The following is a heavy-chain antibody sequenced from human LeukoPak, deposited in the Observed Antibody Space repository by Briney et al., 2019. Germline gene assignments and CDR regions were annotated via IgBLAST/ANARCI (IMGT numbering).Heavy chain of an antibody. CDR3: ARQGVYGSGSHYWFDP. V-gene: IGHV4-39*01. CDR2: IYYSGST. Sequence: PSETLSLTCTVSGGSISNSDYYWGWIRQPPGKGLEWIGSIYYSGSTYDNPSLKSRVTISVDTSENQFSLKLSSVTAADTAVYYCARQGVYGSGSHYWFDPWGQGTLVTVSS. CDR1: GGSISNSDYY. D-gene: IGHD3-10*01. J-gene: IGHJ5*02.